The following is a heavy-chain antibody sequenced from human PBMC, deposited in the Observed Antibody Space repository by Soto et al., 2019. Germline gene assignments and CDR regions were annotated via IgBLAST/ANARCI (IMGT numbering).Heavy chain of an antibody. V-gene: IGHV3-48*02. CDR3: ARGNGYSYGYGVGFQVDYGVRFQDDY. J-gene: IGHJ4*02. CDR1: GFSFNSYT. D-gene: IGHD5-18*01. CDR2: ISSSSSTT. Sequence: EVQLVESGGGLVQPGGSLRLSCAASGFSFNSYTMKWVRQAPGKGLEGVSYISSSSSTTHYADSVKGRFTISRDNAKNSLYLQMIRLRDEDTAVYYCARGNGYSYGYGVGFQVDYGVRFQDDYWGKGTVVIVSS.